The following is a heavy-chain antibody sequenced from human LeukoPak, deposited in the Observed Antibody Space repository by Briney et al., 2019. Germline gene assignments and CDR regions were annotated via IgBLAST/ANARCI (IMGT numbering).Heavy chain of an antibody. Sequence: QPGGSLRLSCAASGFTFSSYAMSWVRQAPGKGLEWVSAISGSGGSTYYADSVKGRFTISRDNSKNTLYLQMNSLRAEDTAVYYCAKDPIVAIVVVPAASDWGQGTLVTVSS. V-gene: IGHV3-23*01. CDR2: ISGSGGST. CDR1: GFTFSSYA. J-gene: IGHJ4*02. CDR3: AKDPIVAIVVVPAASD. D-gene: IGHD2-2*01.